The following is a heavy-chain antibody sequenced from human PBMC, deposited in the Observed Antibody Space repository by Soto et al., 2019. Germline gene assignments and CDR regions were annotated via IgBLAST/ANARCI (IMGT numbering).Heavy chain of an antibody. CDR2: ICPGDSDA. V-gene: IGHV5-51*01. CDR3: VSDTARTYYYYAMDV. D-gene: IGHD5-18*01. Sequence: PGESLKISCQGSGYSFTSYWIGWVRQMPGKGLEWVGIICPGDSDARYSPSFQGQATISVDKSTSTAYLQWSSLKASDTAMYYCVSDTARTYYYYAMDVWGQGTTVTVSS. J-gene: IGHJ6*02. CDR1: GYSFTSYW.